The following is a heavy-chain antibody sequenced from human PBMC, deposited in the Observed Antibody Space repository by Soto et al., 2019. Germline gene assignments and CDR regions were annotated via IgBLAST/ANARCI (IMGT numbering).Heavy chain of an antibody. D-gene: IGHD1-26*01. CDR2: TYYRSKWYY. Sequence: SQTLSLTCAITGDSVSSSSAGWSWVRQSPSRGPEWLGRTYYRSKWYYEYAVSVRGRITINPDTSKNQYSLQLNSVTPEDTAVYCRARGEKYSVRMFHDWGQGTQVT. J-gene: IGHJ4*01. V-gene: IGHV6-1*01. CDR3: ARGEKYSVRMFHD. CDR1: GDSVSSSSAG.